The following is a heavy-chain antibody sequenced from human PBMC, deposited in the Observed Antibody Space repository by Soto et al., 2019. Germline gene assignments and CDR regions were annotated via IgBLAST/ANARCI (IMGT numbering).Heavy chain of an antibody. Sequence: PGGSLRLSCAASGFTFSDYYMDWVRQAPGKGLEWVGRSRNKASSYTTEYAASVKGRFTISRDDSKNSLYLQMNSLKTEDTAVYYCARTDPPVWLMNSWGQGTLVTVSS. D-gene: IGHD5-12*01. CDR2: SRNKASSYTT. V-gene: IGHV3-72*01. CDR3: ARTDPPVWLMNS. CDR1: GFTFSDYY. J-gene: IGHJ4*02.